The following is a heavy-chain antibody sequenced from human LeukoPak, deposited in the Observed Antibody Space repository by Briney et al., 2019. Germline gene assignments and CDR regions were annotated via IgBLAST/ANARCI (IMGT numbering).Heavy chain of an antibody. J-gene: IGHJ4*02. CDR3: ARGLGYSSSWGGDY. D-gene: IGHD6-13*01. V-gene: IGHV4-39*07. CDR2: IYYSGST. Sequence: PSETLSLTCTVSGGSISSSSYYWGWIRQPPGKGLEWIGSIYYSGSTYYNPSLKSRVTISVDTSKNQFSLKLSSVTAADTAVYYCARGLGYSSSWGGDYWGQGTLVTVSS. CDR1: GGSISSSSYY.